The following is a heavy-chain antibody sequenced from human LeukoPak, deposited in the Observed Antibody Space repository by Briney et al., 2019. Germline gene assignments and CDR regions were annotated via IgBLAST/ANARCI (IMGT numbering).Heavy chain of an antibody. D-gene: IGHD3-9*01. CDR3: ARDNLNGDYDILAGYLD. CDR1: GYTFTSYD. J-gene: IGHJ4*02. CDR2: MNPNSGNT. V-gene: IGHV1-8*01. Sequence: ASVKVSCKASGYTFTSYDINWVRQATGQGLEWMGWMNPNSGNTGYAQKFQGRVTMTRNTSISTAYMELSSLRSEDTAVYYCARDNLNGDYDILAGYLDWGQGTLVTVSS.